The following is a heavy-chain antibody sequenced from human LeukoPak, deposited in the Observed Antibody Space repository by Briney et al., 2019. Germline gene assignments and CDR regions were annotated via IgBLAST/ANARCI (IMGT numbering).Heavy chain of an antibody. D-gene: IGHD1-26*01. Sequence: GASVKVSCKASGYTFTGYYMHWVRQAPGQGLEWMGWINPNSGDTNYAQKFQGRVTMTRDTSISTAYMELSSPTSDDTAVYYCARDAWLVGATNLYYFDYWGRGTLVTVSS. J-gene: IGHJ4*02. CDR3: ARDAWLVGATNLYYFDY. V-gene: IGHV1-2*02. CDR2: INPNSGDT. CDR1: GYTFTGYY.